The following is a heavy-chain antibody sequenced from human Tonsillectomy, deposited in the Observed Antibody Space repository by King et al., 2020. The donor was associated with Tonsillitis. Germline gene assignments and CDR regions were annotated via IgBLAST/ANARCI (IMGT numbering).Heavy chain of an antibody. CDR1: GFTFSNYW. J-gene: IGHJ4*02. D-gene: IGHD2-2*01. CDR3: SRPGGVYCSSTTCYDYFDY. CDR2: VNSDESIT. V-gene: IGHV3-74*01. Sequence: VQLVESGGGLVQPGGSLRLSCAPSGFTFSNYWMPWVRQAPGKGLVWVSLVNSDESITAYADSVKGRFTISRDNAKNTLYLEMNSLRSEDTAVYYCSRPGGVYCSSTTCYDYFDYWGQGTLVTVSS.